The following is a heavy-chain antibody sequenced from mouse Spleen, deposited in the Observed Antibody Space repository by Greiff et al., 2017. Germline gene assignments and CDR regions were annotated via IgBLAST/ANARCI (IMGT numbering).Heavy chain of an antibody. CDR2: INPYNDGT. CDR1: GYTFTSYV. CDR3: ARGEYGYDLAY. D-gene: IGHD2-2*01. Sequence: EVKLVESGPELVKPGASVKMSCKASGYTFTSYVMHWVKQKPGQGLEWIGYINPYNDGTKYNEKFKGKATLTSDKSSSTAYMELSSLTSEDSAVYYCARGEYGYDLAYWGQGTLVTVSA. V-gene: IGHV1-14*01. J-gene: IGHJ3*01.